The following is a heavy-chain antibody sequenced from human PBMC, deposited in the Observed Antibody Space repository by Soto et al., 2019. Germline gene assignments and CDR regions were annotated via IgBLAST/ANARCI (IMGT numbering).Heavy chain of an antibody. J-gene: IGHJ4*02. Sequence: DVQLVESGGGLVQPGESLRLSCAASGLTFRSYWMHWVRQAPGKGLVWVSRINTDGSVAMYVDSVKGRFTISRDNAKNTRYLHITSLRAEGTAVYYCVTDMHLWPLDSWGQGTLGTVSS. CDR1: GLTFRSYW. V-gene: IGHV3-74*03. CDR2: INTDGSVA. D-gene: IGHD3-3*02. CDR3: VTDMHLWPLDS.